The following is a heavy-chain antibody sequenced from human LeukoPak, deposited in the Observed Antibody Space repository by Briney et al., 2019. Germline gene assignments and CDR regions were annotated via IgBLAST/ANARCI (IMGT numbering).Heavy chain of an antibody. CDR3: ARGRGYSGYDPWYFDL. J-gene: IGHJ2*01. CDR2: INASGGST. V-gene: IGHV1-46*01. CDR1: GYTFTRYY. D-gene: IGHD5-12*01. Sequence: AASLKVSCKASGYTFTRYYMHWVRQAPGQGLEWRGIINASGGSTSYAQKLQGRVTMTRDTPTSTVYMELSSLRSEDTAVYYCARGRGYSGYDPWYFDLWGRGTLVTVSS.